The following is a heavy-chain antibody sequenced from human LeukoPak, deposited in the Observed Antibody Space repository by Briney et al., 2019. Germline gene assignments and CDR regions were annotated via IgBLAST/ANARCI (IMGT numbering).Heavy chain of an antibody. V-gene: IGHV3-23*01. CDR1: GFTFSNYA. Sequence: GGSLRLSCAASGFTFSNYAMSWVRQAPGKGLEWVSYISGNGGSTYYADSVKGRFTISRDNSKNTLYLQMNTLRAGDTAVYYCAISSGNYYNLYYFDYWGQGTLVTVSS. J-gene: IGHJ4*02. D-gene: IGHD3-10*01. CDR3: AISSGNYYNLYYFDY. CDR2: ISGNGGST.